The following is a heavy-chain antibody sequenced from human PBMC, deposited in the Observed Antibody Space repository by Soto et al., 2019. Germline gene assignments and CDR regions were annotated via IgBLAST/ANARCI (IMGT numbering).Heavy chain of an antibody. Sequence: ASVKVSCKASGYIFTAYSMQWVRQAPGQGLEWMGVVNPSGGSTNYAQKFQGRITMTRDTSTSTVYMDLSSLTSEDTAVYYCAREENCSDGICYSEYFQRWGQGTLVTVSS. J-gene: IGHJ1*01. V-gene: IGHV1-46*01. CDR3: AREENCSDGICYSEYFQR. CDR1: GYIFTAYS. CDR2: VNPSGGST. D-gene: IGHD2-15*01.